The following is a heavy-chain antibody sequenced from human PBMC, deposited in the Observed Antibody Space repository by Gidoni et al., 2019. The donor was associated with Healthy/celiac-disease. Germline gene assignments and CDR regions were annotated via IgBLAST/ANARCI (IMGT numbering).Heavy chain of an antibody. CDR2: VIPIYGIA. CDR1: GATFSSYA. D-gene: IGHD3-10*01. J-gene: IGHJ3*02. Sequence: QVPLVQSGAEVKTPRYPVTVSCMASGATFSSYALSWVRQAPGQGLEWMGRVIPIYGIANYAQKFQGRVTITADKSTSTAYMELSSLRSEDTAVYYCATLGSLKVRGSFDIWGQGTMVTVSS. V-gene: IGHV1-69*04. CDR3: ATLGSLKVRGSFDI.